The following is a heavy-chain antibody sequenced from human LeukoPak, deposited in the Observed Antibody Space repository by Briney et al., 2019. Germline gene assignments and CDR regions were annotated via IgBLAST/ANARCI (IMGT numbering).Heavy chain of an antibody. V-gene: IGHV1-46*01. J-gene: IGHJ3*02. CDR3: ARTSGYCSGDSCYDIGHFNAFDI. CDR1: GYTFTSYY. D-gene: IGHD2-15*01. Sequence: ASVTVSCTASGYTFTSYYMHWVRQAPGQGLEWMGIINPSVGSTSYAQKFQGRVTMTRDTSASTVYMELSSLRSEDTAVYYCARTSGYCSGDSCYDIGHFNAFDIWGQGTMVTVSS. CDR2: INPSVGST.